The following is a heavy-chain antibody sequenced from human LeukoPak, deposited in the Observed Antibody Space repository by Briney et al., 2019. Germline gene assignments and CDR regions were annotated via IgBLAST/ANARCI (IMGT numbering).Heavy chain of an antibody. CDR1: GFTVSSSY. CDR3: AKEMATMNAFDI. J-gene: IGHJ3*02. V-gene: IGHV3-66*01. Sequence: GGSLRLSCAASGFTVSSSYMSWVRRAPGKGLEWVSVIYSGGSTDYKDSVKDRFIISRDNSKNTLYLQMNSLRAEDTAVYYCAKEMATMNAFDIWGQGTMVTVSS. D-gene: IGHD5-24*01. CDR2: IYSGGST.